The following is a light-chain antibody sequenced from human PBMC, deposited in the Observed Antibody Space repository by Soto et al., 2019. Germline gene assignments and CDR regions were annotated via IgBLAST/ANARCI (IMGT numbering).Light chain of an antibody. V-gene: IGKV3-15*01. Sequence: EIVITQSPATLSVSPGERATLSCRASQGIGSTLAWYQQKTGQTPKLLIYGASTRATGVPARFSGGGSGTEFTLTINNLQSEDFAVYYCQRYNSWPLSFGGGTKVDIK. J-gene: IGKJ4*01. CDR1: QGIGST. CDR2: GAS. CDR3: QRYNSWPLS.